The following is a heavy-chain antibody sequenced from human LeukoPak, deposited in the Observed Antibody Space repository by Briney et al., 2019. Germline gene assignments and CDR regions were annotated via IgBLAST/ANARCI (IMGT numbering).Heavy chain of an antibody. V-gene: IGHV4-34*01. J-gene: IGHJ4*02. Sequence: SETLSLTCAVYGGSFSGYYWSWIRQPPGKGLEWIGEINHSGSTNYNPSLKSRVTISVDTSKNQFSLKLSSVTAADTAVYYCARSYDSSGYYYGIFDYWGQGTLVTVSS. CDR2: INHSGST. CDR3: ARSYDSSGYYYGIFDY. CDR1: GGSFSGYY. D-gene: IGHD3-22*01.